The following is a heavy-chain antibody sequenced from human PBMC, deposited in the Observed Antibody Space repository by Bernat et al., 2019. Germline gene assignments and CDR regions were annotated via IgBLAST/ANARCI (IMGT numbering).Heavy chain of an antibody. Sequence: EVQLVESGGDLVQPGGSLRLSCAASGFTFSDHYMDWVRQAPGKGLEWVGRIKNKANGYATEYAASVKGTFIISRDDSQNSLYLQMNSLKTDDTAVYYCARVKLCGAGGCMRVFDYWGPGTLVTVSS. CDR2: IKNKANGYAT. J-gene: IGHJ4*02. CDR3: ARVKLCGAGGCMRVFDY. D-gene: IGHD2-21*01. CDR1: GFTFSDHY. V-gene: IGHV3-72*01.